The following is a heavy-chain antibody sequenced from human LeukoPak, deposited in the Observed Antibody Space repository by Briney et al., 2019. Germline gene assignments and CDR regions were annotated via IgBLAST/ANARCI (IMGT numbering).Heavy chain of an antibody. D-gene: IGHD4-11*01. CDR1: GGSISSCSYS. J-gene: IGHJ5*02. CDR3: ARGPTTVSPFDP. Sequence: SETLSLTCSVSGGSISSCSYSWSWIRQPPGKGLEWIGYIYHSGSTYYNPSLKSRVTISVDRSKNQFSLKLSSVTAADTAVYYCARGPTTVSPFDPWGQGTLVTVSS. V-gene: IGHV4-30-2*01. CDR2: IYHSGST.